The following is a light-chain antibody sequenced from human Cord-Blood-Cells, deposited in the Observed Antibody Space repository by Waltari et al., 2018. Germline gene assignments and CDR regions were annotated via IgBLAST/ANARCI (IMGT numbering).Light chain of an antibody. CDR2: AAS. Sequence: LQMAHSPSSLSASVGDRVPITCRASQSISSYLNWYQQKPGKAPKLLIYAASSLQSGVPSRFSGSGSGTDFTLTISSLQPEDFATYYCQQSYSTPYTFGQGTKLEIK. CDR1: QSISSY. J-gene: IGKJ2*01. V-gene: IGKV1-39*01. CDR3: QQSYSTPYT.